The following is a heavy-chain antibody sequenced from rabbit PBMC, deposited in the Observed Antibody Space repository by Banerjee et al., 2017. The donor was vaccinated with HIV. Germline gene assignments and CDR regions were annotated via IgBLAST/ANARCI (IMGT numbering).Heavy chain of an antibody. CDR3: ARGDPSTIIRLDL. J-gene: IGHJ3*01. CDR2: IYAGSSGST. D-gene: IGHD7-1*01. Sequence: QSLEESGGDLVKPGASLTLTCTASGFSFSSSNYMCWVRQAPGKGLEWIACIYAGSSGSTYYASWAKGRFAISKTSSTTVTLQMTSLTAADTATYFCARGDPSTIIRLDLWGQGTLVTVS. CDR1: GFSFSSSNY. V-gene: IGHV1S40*01.